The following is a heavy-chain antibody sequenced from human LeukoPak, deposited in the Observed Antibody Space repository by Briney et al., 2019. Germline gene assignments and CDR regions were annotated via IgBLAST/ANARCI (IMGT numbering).Heavy chain of an antibody. D-gene: IGHD3-10*01. CDR2: IHTSGST. CDR1: GGSISSGSYY. V-gene: IGHV4-61*02. J-gene: IGHJ4*02. Sequence: SQTLSLTCTVSGGSISSGSYYWSWIRQPAGKGLEWIGRIHTSGSTNYNPSLKSRVTISVDTSKNEFSLKLSSVTAADTAVYYCARHAPGPLLWFGEARNLGLDYWGQGTLVTVSS. CDR3: ARHAPGPLLWFGEARNLGLDY.